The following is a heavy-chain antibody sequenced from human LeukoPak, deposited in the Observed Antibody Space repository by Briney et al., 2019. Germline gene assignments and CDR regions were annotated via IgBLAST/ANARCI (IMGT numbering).Heavy chain of an antibody. V-gene: IGHV3-48*03. CDR2: ISHTGDI. D-gene: IGHD3-22*01. J-gene: IGHJ4*02. CDR3: ARSSGSYRLFDS. CDR1: GFTFSSFE. Sequence: GGSLRLSCAASGFTFSSFEMNWVRQAPGRGLEWISHISHTGDIKYADSVKGRFTISRDNAKNSQYLQMTSLRAEDTAVYYCARSSGSYRLFDSWGQGTLVTVSS.